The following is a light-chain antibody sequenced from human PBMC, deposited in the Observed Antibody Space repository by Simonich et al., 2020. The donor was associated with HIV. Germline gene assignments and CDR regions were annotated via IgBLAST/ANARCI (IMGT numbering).Light chain of an antibody. J-gene: IGKJ1*01. Sequence: DIVMTQSPDSLAVSLGERAAINCKSSQSVLSTSNNKNYLAWYQQKPGQPPKLLIYWASTRESGVPDRFSGSGSGTDFTLTISSLQAEDVAVYYCQQCYSTGGTFGQGTKVELK. CDR1: QSVLSTSNNKNY. CDR2: WAS. V-gene: IGKV4-1*01. CDR3: QQCYSTGGT.